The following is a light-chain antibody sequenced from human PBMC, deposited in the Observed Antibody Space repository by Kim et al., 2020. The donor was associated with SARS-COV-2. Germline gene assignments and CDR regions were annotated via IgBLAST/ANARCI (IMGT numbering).Light chain of an antibody. CDR2: GNS. CDR3: QSYDSSLSGYV. J-gene: IGLJ1*01. CDR1: NSNIGAGYD. V-gene: IGLV1-40*01. Sequence: RVTSSCTGSNSNIGAGYDVHWYQQLPGTAPKLLIYGNSNRPSGVPDRFSGSKSGTSASLAITGLQAEDEADYYCQSYDSSLSGYVFGTGTKVTVL.